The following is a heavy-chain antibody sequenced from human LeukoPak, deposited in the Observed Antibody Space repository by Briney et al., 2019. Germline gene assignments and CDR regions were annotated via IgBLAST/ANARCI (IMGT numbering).Heavy chain of an antibody. D-gene: IGHD3-10*01. V-gene: IGHV4-59*08. CDR2: IHSSGGT. J-gene: IGHJ1*01. CDR1: GDSISNYY. Sequence: SETLSLTCTVSGDSISNYYWSWIRQPPGKGLEWIGYIHSSGGTNYSPSLKSRVIILVDTSKNQFSLILSSVTAADTAVYFCARQERYYSSGSYTFFQYWGQGTLVTVSS. CDR3: ARQERYYSSGSYTFFQY.